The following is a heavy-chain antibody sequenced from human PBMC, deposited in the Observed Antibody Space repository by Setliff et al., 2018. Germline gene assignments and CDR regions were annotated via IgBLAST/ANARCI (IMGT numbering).Heavy chain of an antibody. D-gene: IGHD5-12*01. J-gene: IGHJ6*03. Sequence: SVKVSCKASGGTFSRYAISWVRQAPGQGLEWMGGSIPMYRTTKYAQKFQGRVTITTDESTTTAYMELSSLRSEDTAVYYCATSHVVGTYWGDIVSTTSYYYYMDVWGKGTTVTV. CDR3: ATSHVVGTYWGDIVSTTSYYYYMDV. CDR2: SIPMYRTT. V-gene: IGHV1-69*05. CDR1: GGTFSRYA.